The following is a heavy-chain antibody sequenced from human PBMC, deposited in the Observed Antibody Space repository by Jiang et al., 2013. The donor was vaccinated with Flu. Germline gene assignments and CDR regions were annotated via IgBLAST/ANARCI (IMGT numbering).Heavy chain of an antibody. V-gene: IGHV4-59*08. CDR1: GGSISSYY. CDR2: IYYSGST. CDR3: ARLRETAPPTVTTGGFAFDI. Sequence: ALLKPSETLSLTCTVSGGSISSYYWSWIRQPPGKGLEWIGYIYYSGSTDYNPSLKSRVTISVDTSKNQFSLKLSSVTAADTAVYYCARLRETAPPTVTTGGFAFDIVGPKGQVVTVSS. J-gene: IGHJ3*02. D-gene: IGHD4-17*01.